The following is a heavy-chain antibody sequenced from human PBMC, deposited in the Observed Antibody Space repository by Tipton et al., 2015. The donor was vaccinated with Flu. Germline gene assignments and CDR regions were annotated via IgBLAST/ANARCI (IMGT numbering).Heavy chain of an antibody. CDR2: IYPRDSDT. CDR3: ASVPHYTVFDPGHFDY. Sequence: EVQLVQSGAEVKKPGEPLKISCKGSGYNFTTHWIGWVRQMPGKGLEWMGIIYPRDSDTKYSPSFQGQVTMSADKSITTAYLRGSSLKASATAMYYCASVPHYTVFDPGHFDYWGQGTLGTVSS. D-gene: IGHD5/OR15-5a*01. V-gene: IGHV5-51*01. CDR1: GYNFTTHW. J-gene: IGHJ4*02.